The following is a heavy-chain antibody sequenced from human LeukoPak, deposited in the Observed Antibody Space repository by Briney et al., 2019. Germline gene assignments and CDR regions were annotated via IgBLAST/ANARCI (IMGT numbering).Heavy chain of an antibody. V-gene: IGHV4-30-2*01. Sequence: SQTLSLTCAVSGGSISSGGYSWSWIRQPPGKGLEWIGYIYHSVSTYYNPSLKSRVTISVDRSKNQFSLKLSSVTAADTAVYYCDRSDSSGYHFQHWGQGTLVTVSS. CDR2: IYHSVST. CDR1: GGSISSGGYS. J-gene: IGHJ1*01. CDR3: DRSDSSGYHFQH. D-gene: IGHD3-22*01.